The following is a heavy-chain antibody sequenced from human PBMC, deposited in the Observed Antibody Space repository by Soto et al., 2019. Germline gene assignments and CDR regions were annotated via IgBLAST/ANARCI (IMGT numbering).Heavy chain of an antibody. J-gene: IGHJ6*02. D-gene: IGHD6-6*01. CDR1: GFTFSSYA. V-gene: IGHV3-30-3*01. CDR2: ISYDGSNK. Sequence: QVQLVESGGGVVQPGRSLRLSCAASGFTFSSYAMHWVRQAPGKGLEWVAVISYDGSNKYYADSVKGRFTISRDNSKNTLYLQMNSLRAEDTAVYYCARPLLVPTSYGMDVWGQGTTVTVSS. CDR3: ARPLLVPTSYGMDV.